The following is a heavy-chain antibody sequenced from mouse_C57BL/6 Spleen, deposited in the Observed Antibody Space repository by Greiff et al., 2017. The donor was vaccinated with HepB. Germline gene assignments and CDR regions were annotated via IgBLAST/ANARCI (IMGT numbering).Heavy chain of an antibody. D-gene: IGHD1-1*01. J-gene: IGHJ2*01. Sequence: VHVKQSGAELVKPGASVKLSCTASGFNIKDYYMHWVKQRTEQGLEWIGRIDPEDGETKYAPKFQGKATITADTSSNTAYLQLSSLTSEDTAVYYCANLYYYGSSYFDYWGQGTTLTVSS. CDR1: GFNIKDYY. V-gene: IGHV14-2*01. CDR2: IDPEDGET. CDR3: ANLYYYGSSYFDY.